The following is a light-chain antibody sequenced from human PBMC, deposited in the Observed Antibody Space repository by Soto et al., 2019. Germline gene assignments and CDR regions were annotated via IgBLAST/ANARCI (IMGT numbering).Light chain of an antibody. Sequence: QSVLTQPPSVSEAPRQRVTISCSGSRSNIGDNAVNWYQQLPGKAPKLLIYYDDLLPSGVSDRFSGSKSGTSASLAISGLQSEDEADYYCAAWDDSLNGVVFGGGTTLTVL. V-gene: IGLV1-36*01. J-gene: IGLJ2*01. CDR3: AAWDDSLNGVV. CDR2: YDD. CDR1: RSNIGDNA.